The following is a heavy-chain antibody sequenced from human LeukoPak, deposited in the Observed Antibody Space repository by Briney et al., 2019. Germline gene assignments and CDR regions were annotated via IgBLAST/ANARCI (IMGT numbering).Heavy chain of an antibody. CDR1: GFTFSSYG. Sequence: GRSLRLSCAASGFTFSSYGMHWVRQTPGKGLEWVAIISYDGSNENYADSVKGRFTISRDNSKNTLYLQMNSLRTEDTAVYYCAKEGGSYYDYYYGMDVWGQGTTVTVSS. J-gene: IGHJ6*02. CDR3: AKEGGSYYDYYYGMDV. V-gene: IGHV3-30*18. CDR2: ISYDGSNE. D-gene: IGHD1-26*01.